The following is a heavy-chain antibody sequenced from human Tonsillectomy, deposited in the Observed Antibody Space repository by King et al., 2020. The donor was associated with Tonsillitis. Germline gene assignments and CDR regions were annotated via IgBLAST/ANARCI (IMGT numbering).Heavy chain of an antibody. CDR1: RFSFCDYG. Sequence: VQLVESGGGVVQPGRSLRLSCAASRFSFCDYGMHWVRQAPGKGLEWVAIISYDGTNKYYADSVKGRFTISRDNSKNTLYLQMNSLRAEDTAVYYCARERYGTSSYYFDYWGQGTLVTVSS. D-gene: IGHD1-1*01. CDR3: ARERYGTSSYYFDY. J-gene: IGHJ4*02. V-gene: IGHV3-33*05. CDR2: ISYDGTNK.